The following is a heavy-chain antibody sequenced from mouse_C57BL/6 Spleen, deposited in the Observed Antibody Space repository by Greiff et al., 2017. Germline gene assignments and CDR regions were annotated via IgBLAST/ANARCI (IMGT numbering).Heavy chain of an antibody. D-gene: IGHD2-4*01. CDR2: ISSGSSTI. Sequence: EVQLVESGGGLVKPGGSLKLSCAASGFTFSDYGMHWVRQAPEKGLEWVAYISSGSSTIYYADTVKGRFTISRDNAKNTLFLQMTSLRSEDTAMYYCAIYDYDAPFAYWGQGTLVTVSA. J-gene: IGHJ3*01. CDR3: AIYDYDAPFAY. V-gene: IGHV5-17*01. CDR1: GFTFSDYG.